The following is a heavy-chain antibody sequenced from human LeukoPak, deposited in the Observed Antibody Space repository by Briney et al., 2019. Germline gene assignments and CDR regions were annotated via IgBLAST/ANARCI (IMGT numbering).Heavy chain of an antibody. CDR3: AKDLGRYRNNFFDY. D-gene: IGHD1-26*01. J-gene: IGHJ4*02. Sequence: GGSLRLSRAASGFTFSSHAMSWVRQAPDKGLEWVSTISGSGGGTYYADSVKGRFTISRDDSKNTLYLQMNSLRADDTAVYYCAKDLGRYRNNFFDYWGQGNLVTVSS. V-gene: IGHV3-23*01. CDR2: ISGSGGGT. CDR1: GFTFSSHA.